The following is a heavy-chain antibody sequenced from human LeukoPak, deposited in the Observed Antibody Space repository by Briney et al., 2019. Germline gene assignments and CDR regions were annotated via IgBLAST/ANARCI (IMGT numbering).Heavy chain of an antibody. V-gene: IGHV3-48*03. CDR1: GFTFSSYE. Sequence: GGSLRLSCAASGFTFSSYEMDWVRQAPGKGLEWVSYISSSGSTIYYADSVKGRFTISRDNAKNSLYLQMNSLRAEDTAVYYCARDPYYGDYVVWGQGTLVTVSS. CDR2: ISSSGSTI. CDR3: ARDPYYGDYVV. D-gene: IGHD4-17*01. J-gene: IGHJ4*02.